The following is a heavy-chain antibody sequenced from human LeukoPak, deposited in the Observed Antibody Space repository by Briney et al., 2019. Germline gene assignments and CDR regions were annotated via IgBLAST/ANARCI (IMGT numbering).Heavy chain of an antibody. CDR2: IYYSGST. J-gene: IGHJ5*02. CDR1: GGSISSSSYY. CDR3: AGGGYYGSGNDFRFDP. D-gene: IGHD3-10*01. V-gene: IGHV4-39*07. Sequence: SETLSLTCTVSGGSISSSSYYWGWIRQPPGKGLEWIGSIYYSGSTYYNPSLKSRVTISVDTSKNQFSLKLSSVTAADTAVYYCAGGGYYGSGNDFRFDPWGQGTLVTVSS.